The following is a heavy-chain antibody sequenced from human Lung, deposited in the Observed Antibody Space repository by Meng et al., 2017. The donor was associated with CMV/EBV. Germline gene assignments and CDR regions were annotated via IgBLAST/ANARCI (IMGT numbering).Heavy chain of an antibody. CDR3: ARDGGLVVVPAAIRFDYYYYGMDV. Sequence: GGSLRLXXAASGFTFSSYEMNWVRQAPGKGLEWVSYISSSGSTIYYADSVKGRFTISRDNAKNSLYLQMNSLRAEDTAVYYCARDGGLVVVPAAIRFDYYYYGMDVWGQGTTVTVSS. CDR1: GFTFSSYE. CDR2: ISSSGSTI. J-gene: IGHJ6*02. V-gene: IGHV3-48*03. D-gene: IGHD2-2*02.